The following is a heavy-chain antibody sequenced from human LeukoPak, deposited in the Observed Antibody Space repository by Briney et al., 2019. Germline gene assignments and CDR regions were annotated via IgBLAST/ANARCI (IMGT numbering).Heavy chain of an antibody. V-gene: IGHV1-18*01. CDR2: ISAYNGNT. D-gene: IGHD5-12*01. J-gene: IGHJ4*02. CDR1: GDTFTSYG. Sequence: ASVKVSCKASGDTFTSYGITWVRQAPGQGLEWMGWISAYNGNTNYAQKLQGRVTMTTDTSTSTAYMELRSLRSDDTAVYYCARAQQGSGDDPIHYFDYWGQGTLVTVSS. CDR3: ARAQQGSGDDPIHYFDY.